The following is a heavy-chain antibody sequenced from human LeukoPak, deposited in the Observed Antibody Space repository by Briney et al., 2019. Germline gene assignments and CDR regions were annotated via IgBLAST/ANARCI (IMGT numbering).Heavy chain of an antibody. CDR3: LRDVHNFNDDY. J-gene: IGHJ4*02. CDR1: GYTFTAYN. CDR2: MNPYTGDT. D-gene: IGHD5-12*01. Sequence: ASVKVSCKASGYTFTAYNIHWVRQAPGQGLEWVGYMNPYTGDTKFAQAFQGRVTMTRDTSISTGYMELSRLRADDTAVYYCLRDVHNFNDDYWGQGTLDTVPS. V-gene: IGHV1-2*02.